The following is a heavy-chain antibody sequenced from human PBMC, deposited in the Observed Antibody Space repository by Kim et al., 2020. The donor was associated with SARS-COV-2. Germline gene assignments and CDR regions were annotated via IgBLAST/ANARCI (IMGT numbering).Heavy chain of an antibody. CDR3: ARVIMIPFGGVILDP. V-gene: IGHV4-61*02. J-gene: IGHJ5*02. Sequence: PSLKSRVTISVDTSKNQFSLKLSSVTAADTAVYYCARVIMIPFGGVILDPWGQGTLVTVSS. D-gene: IGHD3-16*02.